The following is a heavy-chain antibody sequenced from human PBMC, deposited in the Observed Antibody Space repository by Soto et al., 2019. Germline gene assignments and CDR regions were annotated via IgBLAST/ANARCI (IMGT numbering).Heavy chain of an antibody. D-gene: IGHD6-6*01. V-gene: IGHV3-21*01. CDR2: ISSSSSYI. CDR3: AGPSSSGVGYYYYMDV. Sequence: PGGSLRLCCAASGFTFSSYSMNCVRQAPGKGLEWVSSISSSSSYIYYADSVKGRFTISRDNAKNSLYLQMNSLRAEDTAVYYCAGPSSSGVGYYYYMDVWGKGTTVTVSS. CDR1: GFTFSSYS. J-gene: IGHJ6*03.